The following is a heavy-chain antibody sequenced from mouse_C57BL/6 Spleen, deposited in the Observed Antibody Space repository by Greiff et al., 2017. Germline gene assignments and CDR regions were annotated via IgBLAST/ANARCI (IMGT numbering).Heavy chain of an antibody. V-gene: IGHV1-62-2*01. Sequence: QVHVKQSGAELVKPGASVKLSCKASGYTFTEYTIHWVKQRSGQGLEWIGWFYPGSGSIKYNEKFKDKATLTADKSSSTVYMELSRLTSEDSAVYFCARHEDHTGDFDYWGQGTTLTVSS. J-gene: IGHJ2*01. D-gene: IGHD4-1*01. CDR2: FYPGSGSI. CDR3: ARHEDHTGDFDY. CDR1: GYTFTEYT.